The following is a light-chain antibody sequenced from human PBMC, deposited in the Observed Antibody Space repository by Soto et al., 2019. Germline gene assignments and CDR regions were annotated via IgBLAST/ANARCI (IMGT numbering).Light chain of an antibody. V-gene: IGKV3-20*01. CDR2: GAS. CDR1: QSVSSSY. CDR3: QQYGSSPLFRYT. Sequence: EIVLMQSPGTLSLSPGERATLSCRASQSVSSSYLAWYQQKPGQAPRLLIYGASSRATGIPDRFSGSGSGTDFTLTISRLEPEDFAVYYCQQYGSSPLFRYTFGQGTKVDIK. J-gene: IGKJ2*01.